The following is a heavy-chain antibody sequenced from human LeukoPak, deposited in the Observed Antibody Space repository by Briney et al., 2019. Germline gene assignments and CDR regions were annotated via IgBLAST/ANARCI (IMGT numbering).Heavy chain of an antibody. J-gene: IGHJ4*02. CDR3: AIVSRYDILTGYQPDFDY. CDR1: GFTFSSYA. Sequence: GGSLRLSCAASGFTFSSYAMSWVRQAPGKGLEWVSSISSSSSYIYYADSVKGRFTISRDNAKNSLYLQMNSLRAEDTAVYYCAIVSRYDILTGYQPDFDYWGQGTLVTVSS. V-gene: IGHV3-21*01. D-gene: IGHD3-9*01. CDR2: ISSSSSYI.